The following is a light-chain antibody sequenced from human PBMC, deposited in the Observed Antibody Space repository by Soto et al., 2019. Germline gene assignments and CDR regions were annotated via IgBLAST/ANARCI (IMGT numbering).Light chain of an antibody. CDR2: DAS. V-gene: IGKV1-5*01. Sequence: DIQMTQSPSTLSAYVGDRVTITCRASQSITNWVAWYQQKPGKAPKLLIYDASNLESGVPSRFSGCGSGADFTLTVSSLQPEDFATYYCQQYNNYSPTFGQGTKVEV. CDR3: QQYNNYSPT. J-gene: IGKJ1*01. CDR1: QSITNW.